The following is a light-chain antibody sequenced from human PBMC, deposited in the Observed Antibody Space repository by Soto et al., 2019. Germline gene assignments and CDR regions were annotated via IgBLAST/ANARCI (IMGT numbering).Light chain of an antibody. J-gene: IGLJ3*02. V-gene: IGLV4-69*01. CDR2: LNTDGSH. CDR3: QTWGTGFQV. CDR1: SGHSSYA. Sequence: QLVLTQSPSASASLGASVKLTCTLSSGHSSYAIAWHQQQPEKGPRYLMKLNTDGSHSKGDGIPDRFSGSSSGAERYLTISCLQSEDEADYYCQTWGTGFQVFGGGTKLTVL.